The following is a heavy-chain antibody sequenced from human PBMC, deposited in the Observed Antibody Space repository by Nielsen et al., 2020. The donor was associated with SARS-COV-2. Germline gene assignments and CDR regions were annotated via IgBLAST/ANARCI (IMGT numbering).Heavy chain of an antibody. CDR1: GFTFSSYS. CDR3: ARYSTVTYYFDY. CDR2: ISGSGGST. J-gene: IGHJ4*02. Sequence: GESLKISCAASGFTFSSYSMNWVRQAPGKGLEWVSAISGSGGSTYYADSVKGRFTISRDNSKNTLYLQMNSLRAEDTAVYYCARYSTVTYYFDYWGQGTLVTVSS. V-gene: IGHV3-23*01. D-gene: IGHD4-17*01.